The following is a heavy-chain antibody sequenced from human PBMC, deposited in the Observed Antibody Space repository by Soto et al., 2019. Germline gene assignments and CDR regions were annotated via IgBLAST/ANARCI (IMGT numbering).Heavy chain of an antibody. Sequence: PGGSLRLSCAASGFTFSSYGMHWVRQAPGKGLEWVAVIWYDGSNKYYADSVKGRFTISRDNSKNTLYLQMNSLRAEDTAVYYCARDRIAFPCYYGMDVWGQGTTVTVSS. CDR2: IWYDGSNK. V-gene: IGHV3-33*01. CDR3: ARDRIAFPCYYGMDV. CDR1: GFTFSSYG. J-gene: IGHJ6*02. D-gene: IGHD6-13*01.